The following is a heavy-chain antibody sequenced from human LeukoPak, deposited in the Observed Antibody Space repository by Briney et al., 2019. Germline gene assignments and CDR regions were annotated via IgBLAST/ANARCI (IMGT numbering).Heavy chain of an antibody. J-gene: IGHJ4*02. CDR2: ISYDGSNK. Sequence: PGGSLRLPCAASGFTFSSYGMHWVRQAPGKGLEWVAVISYDGSNKYYADSVKGRFTISRDNSKNALYLQMNSLRAEDTAVYYCAKDRLEQLPGGYFDYWGRGTLVTVSS. CDR1: GFTFSSYG. D-gene: IGHD6-6*01. CDR3: AKDRLEQLPGGYFDY. V-gene: IGHV3-30*18.